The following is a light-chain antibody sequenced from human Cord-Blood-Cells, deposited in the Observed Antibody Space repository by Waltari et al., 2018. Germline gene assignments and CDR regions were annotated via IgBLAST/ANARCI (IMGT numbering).Light chain of an antibody. V-gene: IGLV2-14*01. J-gene: IGLJ2*01. CDR1: SSDVGGYNY. Sequence: QSALTQPASVSGSPGQSITISCTGTSSDVGGYNYFSLYQQHPGKAPKLMIYDVSNRPSGVSNRFSRSKSGNTASLTISGLQAEDEADYYGRSYTSSSTVVFGGGTKLTVL. CDR2: DVS. CDR3: RSYTSSSTVV.